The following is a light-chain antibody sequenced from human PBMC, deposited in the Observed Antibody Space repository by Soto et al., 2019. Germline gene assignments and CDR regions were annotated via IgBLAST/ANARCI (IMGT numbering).Light chain of an antibody. CDR3: QQYNSYSPWT. V-gene: IGKV1-5*01. CDR2: DAS. Sequence: DVQMAQNPSSLSASVGDRVILTCRASQSIGNCLASYQQKPGKAPKLLIYDASSLESGVPSRFSGSGSATEFTLPISSLQTADFATYYCQQYNSYSPWTFGHGTQVDI. CDR1: QSIGNC. J-gene: IGKJ1*01.